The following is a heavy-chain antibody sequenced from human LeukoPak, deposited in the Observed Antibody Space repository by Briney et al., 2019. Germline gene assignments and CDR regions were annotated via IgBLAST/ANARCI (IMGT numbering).Heavy chain of an antibody. V-gene: IGHV4-59*11. CDR1: GGSISSHY. CDR2: IYYSGTT. CDR3: ARVGDYYDSSGYYYSHNY. D-gene: IGHD3-22*01. Sequence: PSETLSLTCTVSGGSISSHYWSWIRQPPGKGPEWIGYIYYSGTTNYNPSLKSRVTISVDTSKNQFSLKLSSVTAADTAVYYCARVGDYYDSSGYYYSHNYWGQGTLVTVSS. J-gene: IGHJ4*02.